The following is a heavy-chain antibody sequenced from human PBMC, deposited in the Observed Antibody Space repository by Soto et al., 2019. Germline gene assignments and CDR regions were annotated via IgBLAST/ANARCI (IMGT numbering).Heavy chain of an antibody. V-gene: IGHV5-10-1*01. CDR1: GYSFTTYW. Sequence: GESLKLSCKGSGYSFTTYWISWVRQMPGKGLEWMGRIDPSDSYTNYSPSFQGHVTISADKSISTAYLQWSSLKASDTAMYYCASSVGAAQRLYYYYGMDVWGQGTTVTVSS. CDR3: ASSVGAAQRLYYYYGMDV. D-gene: IGHD2-15*01. CDR2: IDPSDSYT. J-gene: IGHJ6*02.